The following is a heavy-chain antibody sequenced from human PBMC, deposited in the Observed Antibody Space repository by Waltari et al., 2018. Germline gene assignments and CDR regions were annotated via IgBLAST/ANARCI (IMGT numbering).Heavy chain of an antibody. Sequence: EMQLVESGGGLVQPGGSLSLPCAASGFTFSNYWMNWVRQAPGKGLEWVANIKQDGSETNYVDSVKGRFTISRDNAKNSLFLQMNSLSAGDTAVYFCATSYHLWGQGTLVTVSS. CDR1: GFTFSNYW. CDR2: IKQDGSET. D-gene: IGHD3-3*02. CDR3: ATSYHL. J-gene: IGHJ4*02. V-gene: IGHV3-7*01.